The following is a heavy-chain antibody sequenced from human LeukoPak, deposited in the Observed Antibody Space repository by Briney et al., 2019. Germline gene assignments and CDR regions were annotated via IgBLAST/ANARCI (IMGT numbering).Heavy chain of an antibody. Sequence: GESLKISCKGSGYSFTSYWIGWVRQMPGKGLEWMGIIYPGDSDTRYSPSFQGQVTISADKSISTAYLQWSSLKASDTAMYYCARGLSGYDTSAAFDIWGQGTMVTVSS. CDR2: IYPGDSDT. V-gene: IGHV5-51*01. D-gene: IGHD5-12*01. J-gene: IGHJ3*02. CDR1: GYSFTSYW. CDR3: ARGLSGYDTSAAFDI.